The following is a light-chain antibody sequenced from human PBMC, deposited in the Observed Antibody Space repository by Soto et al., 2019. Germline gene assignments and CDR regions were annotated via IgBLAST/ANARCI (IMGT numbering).Light chain of an antibody. CDR1: SSDVGAYNF. J-gene: IGLJ1*01. CDR3: SSYTISRTYV. Sequence: QSALTQPASVSGSPGQSITISCTGTSSDVGAYNFVSWHQQHPGKAPKLIIYNVYDRPSGISYRFSGSKSGNTASLTISGLQGEGEADYYCSSYTISRTYVFGTGTKLTVL. CDR2: NVY. V-gene: IGLV2-14*03.